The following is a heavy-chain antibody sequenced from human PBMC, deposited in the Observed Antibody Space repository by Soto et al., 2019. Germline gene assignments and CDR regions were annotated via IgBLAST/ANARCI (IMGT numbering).Heavy chain of an antibody. J-gene: IGHJ5*02. CDR2: IYHTGNT. D-gene: IGHD3-22*01. V-gene: IGHV4-39*01. CDR3: ARDYYDSSDYTTNWFDP. CDR1: GGSISNSRYY. Sequence: SETLSLTCTVSGGSISNSRYYWAWIRQPPGKGLEWIGSIYHTGNTYYNPSLRSRVTISVDTSKNQFSLKLTSVTAADTAVYYCARDYYDSSDYTTNWFDPWGQGTLVTSPQ.